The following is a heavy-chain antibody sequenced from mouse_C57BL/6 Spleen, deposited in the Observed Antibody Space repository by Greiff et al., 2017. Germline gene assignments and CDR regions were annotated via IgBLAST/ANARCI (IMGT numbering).Heavy chain of an antibody. CDR3: AREEGRCFDY. CDR1: GYAFSSSW. J-gene: IGHJ2*01. V-gene: IGHV1-82*01. D-gene: IGHD1-1*01. CDR2: LYPGDGDT. Sequence: QVQLQQSGPELVKPGASVKISCKASGYAFSSSWMNWVKQRPGKGLEWIGRLYPGDGDTNYNGKFKGKATLTADKSSSTAYMQLSSLTSEDSAVXFCAREEGRCFDYWGQGTTLTVSA.